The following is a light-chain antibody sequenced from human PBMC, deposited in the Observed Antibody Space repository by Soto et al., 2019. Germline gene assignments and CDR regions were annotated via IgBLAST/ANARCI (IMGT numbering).Light chain of an antibody. CDR1: QGISSY. J-gene: IGKJ5*01. CDR2: AAS. V-gene: IGKV1-9*01. CDR3: QHLNSYPLT. Sequence: DIQLTQSPSFLSASVGDRVTITCRASQGISSYLVWYQQKPGKAPKVLIYAASTLQGGVPSRFSGSGSGTEFTLTISGLQPEEFATYYCQHLNSYPLTFGQGTRLEIK.